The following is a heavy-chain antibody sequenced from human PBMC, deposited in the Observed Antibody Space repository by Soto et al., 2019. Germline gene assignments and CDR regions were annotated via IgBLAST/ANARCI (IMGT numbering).Heavy chain of an antibody. D-gene: IGHD6-6*01. CDR1: GRPVSKGSSY. J-gene: IGHJ5*02. V-gene: IGHV4-61*01. CDR3: ARDRVAARLGWMYNWFGP. Sequence: SLTCTASGRPVSKGSSYWSWLQQYTEKGQGWIGYIYYSGSTNYNPSLKSRVTISVDTSKNQFSLKLSSVTAADTAVYYCARDRVAARLGWMYNWFGPRGQRTLVTVSS. CDR2: IYYSGST.